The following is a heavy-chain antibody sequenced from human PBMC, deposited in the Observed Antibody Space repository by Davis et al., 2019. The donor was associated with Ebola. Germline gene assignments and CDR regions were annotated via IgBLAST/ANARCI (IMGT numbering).Heavy chain of an antibody. Sequence: GESLKISCAASGFTFSSYAMSWVRQAPGKGLEWVSAISGSGGSTYYADSVKGRFTISRDNSKNTLYLQMNSLRAEDTAVYYCARDAGTYSNYVAYWGQGALVTVSS. V-gene: IGHV3-23*01. J-gene: IGHJ4*02. D-gene: IGHD4-11*01. CDR2: ISGSGGST. CDR3: ARDAGTYSNYVAY. CDR1: GFTFSSYA.